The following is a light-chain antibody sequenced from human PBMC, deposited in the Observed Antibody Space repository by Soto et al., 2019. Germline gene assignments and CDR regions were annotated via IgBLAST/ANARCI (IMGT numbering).Light chain of an antibody. Sequence: EIVMTQSPATLSVSPGERATLSCRASQSVSSNLAWYQQKPGQAPRLLIYGASTRAAGIQARFNGSGSGREFTLTISSLQSEDFAVYYCQQYNNWPFTFGPGTKVDIK. CDR2: GAS. V-gene: IGKV3-15*01. CDR1: QSVSSN. J-gene: IGKJ3*01. CDR3: QQYNNWPFT.